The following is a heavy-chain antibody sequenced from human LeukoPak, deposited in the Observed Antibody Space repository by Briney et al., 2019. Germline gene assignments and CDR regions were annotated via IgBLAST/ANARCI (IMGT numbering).Heavy chain of an antibody. CDR2: IKQGGSEK. CDR3: GKDFKFFDILPGFYSPPPFDY. D-gene: IGHD3-9*01. V-gene: IGHV3-7*04. CDR1: GFTFSSYW. J-gene: IGHJ4*02. Sequence: GGSLRLSCAASGFTFSSYWMSWVRQAPGKGLGSVASIKQGGSEKYYVDSVKGRFTISRDNAKNSLYLQMNSLRAEETAVYYCGKDFKFFDILPGFYSPPPFDYWGQGTLVTVSS.